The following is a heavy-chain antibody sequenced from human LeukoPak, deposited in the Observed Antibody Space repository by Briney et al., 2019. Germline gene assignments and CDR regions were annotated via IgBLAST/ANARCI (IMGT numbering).Heavy chain of an antibody. CDR1: GFTFSSYS. Sequence: PGGSLRLSCAASGFTFSSYSMNWVRQAPGKGLEWVSSINPDGGPFFADSVSGRSTISRDDSRSVVYLQMNTLSAEDTAVYYCARSGVATCHYWGQGILVTVSS. J-gene: IGHJ4*02. CDR3: ARSGVATCHY. CDR2: INPDGGP. V-gene: IGHV3-53*01. D-gene: IGHD3-10*01.